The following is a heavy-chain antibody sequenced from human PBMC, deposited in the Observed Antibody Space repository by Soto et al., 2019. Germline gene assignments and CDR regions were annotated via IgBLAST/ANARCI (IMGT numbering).Heavy chain of an antibody. CDR3: ARVCGGDLIGPFDY. V-gene: IGHV1-46*03. Sequence: QVQLVQSGAEVKKPGASVKVSCKASGYTFTSYYMHWVRQAPGQGLEWMGIINPSGGITSYGQKFQGRVTMTRDKSTSTVYMELSSLRSEDTAVYYCARVCGGDLIGPFDYWGQGTLVTVSS. J-gene: IGHJ4*02. CDR2: INPSGGIT. CDR1: GYTFTSYY. D-gene: IGHD4-17*01.